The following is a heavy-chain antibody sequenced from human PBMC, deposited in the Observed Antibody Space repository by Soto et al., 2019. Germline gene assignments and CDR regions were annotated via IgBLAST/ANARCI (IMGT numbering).Heavy chain of an antibody. CDR1: GYSFTSYW. CDR3: ARQGRPATVTDYYYYYMDV. V-gene: IGHV5-51*01. D-gene: IGHD4-17*01. J-gene: IGHJ6*03. CDR2: IYPGDSDT. Sequence: GESLNISCKGSGYSFTSYWIGWVRQMPGKGLEWMGIIYPGDSDTRYSPSFQGQVTISADKSISTAYLQWSSLKASDTAMYYCARQGRPATVTDYYYYYMDVWGKGTTVTVSS.